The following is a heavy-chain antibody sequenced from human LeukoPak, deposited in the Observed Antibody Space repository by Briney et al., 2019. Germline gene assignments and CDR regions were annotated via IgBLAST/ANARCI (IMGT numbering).Heavy chain of an antibody. CDR1: GFTFSSYE. Sequence: PGGSLRLSCAASGFTFSSYEMNWVRQAPGKGLDWVSYISSSGSTIYYADSVKGRFTISRDNAKNSLYLQMNSLRAEDTAVYYCARDLGDGYNPWGQGTLVTVSS. CDR2: ISSSGSTI. V-gene: IGHV3-48*03. J-gene: IGHJ5*02. CDR3: ARDLGDGYNP. D-gene: IGHD5-24*01.